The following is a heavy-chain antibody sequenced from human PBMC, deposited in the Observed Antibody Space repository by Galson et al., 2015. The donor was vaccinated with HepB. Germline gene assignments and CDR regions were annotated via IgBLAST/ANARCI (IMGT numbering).Heavy chain of an antibody. CDR1: GFTFSNAW. V-gene: IGHV3-15*01. CDR2: VKSKTDGGTT. J-gene: IGHJ5*02. D-gene: IGHD4-17*01. CDR3: TTDSYGDPGIRFA. Sequence: SLRLSCAASGFTFSNAWMSWVRQAPGKGLEWVGRVKSKTDGGTTDYAAPVKGRFTISRDDSKNTLYLQMNSLKTEDTAVYYCTTDSYGDPGIRFAWGQGTLVTVSS.